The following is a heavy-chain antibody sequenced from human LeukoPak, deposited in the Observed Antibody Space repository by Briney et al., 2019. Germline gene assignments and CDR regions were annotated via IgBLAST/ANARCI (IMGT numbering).Heavy chain of an antibody. CDR1: GFTFSNAW. V-gene: IGHV3-15*01. CDR3: TTESIAAAYDGGFDY. CDR2: IKSKTDGGTT. J-gene: IGHJ4*02. D-gene: IGHD6-13*01. Sequence: PGGSLRLSCAASGFTFSNAWMSWVRQAPGKGLERVGRIKSKTDGGTTDYAAPVKGRFTISRDDSKNTLYLQMNSLKTEDTAVYYCTTESIAAAYDGGFDYWGQGTLVTVSS.